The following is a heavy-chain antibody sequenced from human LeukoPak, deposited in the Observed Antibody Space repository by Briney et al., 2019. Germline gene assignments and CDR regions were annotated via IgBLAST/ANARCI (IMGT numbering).Heavy chain of an antibody. CDR1: GFTFNNYA. Sequence: GGSLRLSCAASGFTFNNYAMVWVRQGPGKGLEWVSAIRGSGDGKYYADSVKGRFTISRDNSKNMLYLQMYSLRDDDTAVYYCGRDPNGDYVGAFSFQRWGQGTLVTVSS. CDR3: GRDPNGDYVGAFSFQR. CDR2: IRGSGDGK. V-gene: IGHV3-23*01. D-gene: IGHD4-17*01. J-gene: IGHJ1*01.